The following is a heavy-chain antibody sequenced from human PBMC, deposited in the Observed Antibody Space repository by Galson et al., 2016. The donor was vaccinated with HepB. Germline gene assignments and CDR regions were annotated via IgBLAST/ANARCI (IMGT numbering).Heavy chain of an antibody. D-gene: IGHD1-26*01. Sequence: QSGAEVKKPGESLKISCKASGYNFSSDWIGWVRQMSGKGLEWVGIIYPGDSYTTYSPSFQGQVTISADKSISTAYLQWRSLKASDTAMYYCARRQVMVGSRDWFEPWDQGTLVTVSS. CDR1: GYNFSSDW. CDR3: ARRQVMVGSRDWFEP. J-gene: IGHJ5*02. V-gene: IGHV5-51*01. CDR2: IYPGDSYT.